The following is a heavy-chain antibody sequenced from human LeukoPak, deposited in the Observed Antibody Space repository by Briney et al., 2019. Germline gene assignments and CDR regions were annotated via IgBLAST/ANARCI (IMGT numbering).Heavy chain of an antibody. J-gene: IGHJ4*02. CDR3: AREGSYGESDY. CDR1: GFTFSAYG. CDR2: INTNGGGT. Sequence: GGSLRLSCVASGFTFSAYGMHWVRQAPGKGLEYVSAINTNGGGTYYANSVKGRFTISRDNSRSTLYLQMGSLRTEDMAVYYCAREGSYGESDYWGQGTLVTVSS. D-gene: IGHD3-16*01. V-gene: IGHV3-64*01.